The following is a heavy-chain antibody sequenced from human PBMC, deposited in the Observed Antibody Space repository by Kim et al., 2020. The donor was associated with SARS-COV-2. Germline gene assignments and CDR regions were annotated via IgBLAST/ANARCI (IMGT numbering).Heavy chain of an antibody. CDR3: PKAGWGWIWGY. J-gene: IGHJ4*02. CDR1: GFTFTGHA. V-gene: IGHV3-23*01. Sequence: GGSLRLSCTTSGFTFTGHAMSWVRQAPGKGLEWVSSIDGSDGTTYYVDSVRGRFSISRDDSKNTLYLQMRALRADGTAACFCPKAGWGWIWGYSVQGALV. D-gene: IGHD2-21*01. CDR2: IDGSDGTT.